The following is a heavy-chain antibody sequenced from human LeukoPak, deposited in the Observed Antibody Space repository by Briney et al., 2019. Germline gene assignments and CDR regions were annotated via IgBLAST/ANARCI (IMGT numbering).Heavy chain of an antibody. J-gene: IGHJ4*02. CDR1: GFTFSSYS. CDR3: ASAYGSGSYYPLDN. CDR2: ISSSSSTI. D-gene: IGHD3-10*01. V-gene: IGHV3-48*02. Sequence: QPGGSLRLSCAASGFTFSSYSINWVRQAPGKGLEWVSYISSSSSTIYYADSVKGRFTISRDTAKNSLYLQMNSLRDEDTAVYYCASAYGSGSYYPLDNWGQGTLVTVSS.